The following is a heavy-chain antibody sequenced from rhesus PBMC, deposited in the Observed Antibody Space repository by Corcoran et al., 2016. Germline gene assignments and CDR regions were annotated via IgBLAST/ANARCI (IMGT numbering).Heavy chain of an antibody. Sequence: EVQLVETGGGLVQPGGSLKLSCAASGFTFSSYGMSWVRQAPGKGLEWVSAINIGGDRTNYAAPVKGRCTISKENAKKTLYLQMDRLRAEDTAVYYCARDGIAAGLNAFDFWGQGLRVTVSS. J-gene: IGHJ3*01. CDR1: GFTFSSYG. V-gene: IGHV3-8*01. CDR3: ARDGIAAGLNAFDF. CDR2: INIGGDRT. D-gene: IGHD6-13*01.